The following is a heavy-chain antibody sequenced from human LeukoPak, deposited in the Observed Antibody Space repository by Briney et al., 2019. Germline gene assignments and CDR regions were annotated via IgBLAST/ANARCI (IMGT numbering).Heavy chain of an antibody. V-gene: IGHV1-8*01. D-gene: IGHD6-13*01. CDR1: GYTFTSYD. J-gene: IGHJ6*03. CDR2: MNPNSGNT. Sequence: ASVKVSCKASGYTFTSYDINWVRQATGQGLEWMGWMNPNSGNTGYAQKFQGRVTMTRNTSISTAYMELRSLRSEDTAVYYCSRRSSRSPAAGYYYYMDVWGKGTTVTVSS. CDR3: SRRSSRSPAAGYYYYMDV.